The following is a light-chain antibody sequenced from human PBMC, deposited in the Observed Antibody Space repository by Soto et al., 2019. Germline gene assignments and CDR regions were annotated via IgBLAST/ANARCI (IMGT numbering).Light chain of an antibody. J-gene: IGLJ1*01. Sequence: QSALTQPASVSGSPGQSITISCTATSSDGGAYNYVSWYQQHPGKAPKLMIYEVSNRPSGVSNRFSGSKSGDTASLTISGLQAQDEADYHCSSFTSSSTLYVFGTGTKLTVL. CDR3: SSFTSSSTLYV. CDR1: SSDGGAYNY. V-gene: IGLV2-14*01. CDR2: EVS.